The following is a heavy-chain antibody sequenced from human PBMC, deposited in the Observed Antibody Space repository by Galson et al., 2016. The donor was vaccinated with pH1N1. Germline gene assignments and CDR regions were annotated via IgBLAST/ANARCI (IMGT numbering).Heavy chain of an antibody. J-gene: IGHJ4*02. CDR3: ARGIAAAGTFYFDY. D-gene: IGHD6-13*01. V-gene: IGHV4-30-4*01. Sequence: LSLTCTVYGGSFSSGDYYWSWIRQPPGKGLEWIGYIYYTGSTYYHPSLKSRVTISVDTSKNQFSLKLSSVTAADTAVYYCARGIAAAGTFYFDYWGQGTLVTVSS. CDR1: GGSFSSGDYY. CDR2: IYYTGST.